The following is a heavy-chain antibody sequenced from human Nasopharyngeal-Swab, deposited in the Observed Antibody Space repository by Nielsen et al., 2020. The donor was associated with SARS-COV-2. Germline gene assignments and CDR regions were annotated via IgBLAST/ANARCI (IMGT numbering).Heavy chain of an antibody. CDR2: IYHSGST. Sequence: SETLSLTCAVYGGSFSDYYWSWIRQPPGKGLEWIGSIYHSGSTYYNPSLKSRVTISVDTSKNQFSLKLSSVTAADTAVYYCARVLYNYYYYYYMDVWGKGTTVTVSS. V-gene: IGHV4-34*01. CDR1: GGSFSDYY. D-gene: IGHD2-8*01. J-gene: IGHJ6*03. CDR3: ARVLYNYYYYYYMDV.